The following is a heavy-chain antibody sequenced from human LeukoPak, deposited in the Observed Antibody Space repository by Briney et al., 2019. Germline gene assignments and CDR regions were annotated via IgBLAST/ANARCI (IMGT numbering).Heavy chain of an antibody. Sequence: SETLSLTSAVYGGSFSGYYWSWIRQPPGKGLEWIGEINHSGSTNYNPSLKSRVTISVDTSKNQFSLKLSSVTAADTAVYYCARRYCSGGSCYPLGFDYWGQGTLVTVSS. J-gene: IGHJ4*02. CDR2: INHSGST. CDR3: ARRYCSGGSCYPLGFDY. V-gene: IGHV4-34*01. CDR1: GGSFSGYY. D-gene: IGHD2-15*01.